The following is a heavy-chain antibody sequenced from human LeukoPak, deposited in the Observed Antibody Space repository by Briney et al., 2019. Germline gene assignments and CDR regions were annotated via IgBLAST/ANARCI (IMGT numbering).Heavy chain of an antibody. V-gene: IGHV4-39*07. J-gene: IGHJ3*02. Sequence: SETLSLTCTVSGGSISSSSYYWGWIRQPPGKGLEGIGSIYYSGSTYYNPSLKSRVTISVDTSKNQFSLKLSSVTAADTAVYYCARDLWEVNYYDSSGYYDAFDIWGQGTMVTVSS. CDR3: ARDLWEVNYYDSSGYYDAFDI. CDR1: GGSISSSSYY. D-gene: IGHD3-22*01. CDR2: IYYSGST.